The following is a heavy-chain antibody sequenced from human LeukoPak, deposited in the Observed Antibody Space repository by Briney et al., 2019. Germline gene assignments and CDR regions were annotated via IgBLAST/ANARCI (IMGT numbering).Heavy chain of an antibody. Sequence: PGRSLRLSCAASGFSFNTYGMHWVRQGPGKGLEWVAVISYDGSNKWYADSVKGRFTISRDNSKNTLYLQMNSLRAEETAVYYCASDGSGSYDFDYWGQGTLVTVSS. D-gene: IGHD3-10*01. CDR1: GFSFNTYG. CDR2: ISYDGSNK. V-gene: IGHV3-30*03. J-gene: IGHJ4*02. CDR3: ASDGSGSYDFDY.